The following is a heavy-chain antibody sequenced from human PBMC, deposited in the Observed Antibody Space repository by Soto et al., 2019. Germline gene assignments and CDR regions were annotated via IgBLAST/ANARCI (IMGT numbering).Heavy chain of an antibody. CDR3: ASRDHDCILGEAFDA. Sequence: EVQLVETGGGSIQPGGSLRLSCAASGFAVSSKFMSWVRQAPGKGLEWVSLIFRGGTTHYTASVKGGFTISRDNSKNSLYLQMTGLRAEDTALYYCASRDHDCILGEAFDAWSQGAVVTVSS. V-gene: IGHV3-53*02. CDR1: GFAVSSKF. D-gene: IGHD3-9*01. J-gene: IGHJ3*01. CDR2: IFRGGTT.